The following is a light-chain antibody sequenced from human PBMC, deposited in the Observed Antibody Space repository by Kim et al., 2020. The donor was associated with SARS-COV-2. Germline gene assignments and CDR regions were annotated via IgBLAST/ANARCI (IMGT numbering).Light chain of an antibody. V-gene: IGLV1-44*01. Sequence: QSVLTQPPSASGTPGHRVTISCSGSDSNIGSNTVNWYHQLPGTAPKLLIYRNNQRPSGVSDRFSGSKSGTSASLAISGLQSEDEADYYCATWDDSLKGPVFGGGTKVTVL. J-gene: IGLJ2*01. CDR1: DSNIGSNT. CDR2: RNN. CDR3: ATWDDSLKGPV.